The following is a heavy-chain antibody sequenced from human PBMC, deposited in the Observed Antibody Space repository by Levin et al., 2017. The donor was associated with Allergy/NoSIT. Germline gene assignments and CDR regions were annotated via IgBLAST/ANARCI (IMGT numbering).Heavy chain of an antibody. V-gene: IGHV3-23*01. D-gene: IGHD6-13*01. CDR3: AISSSWPGDAFDI. Sequence: PGGSLRLSCAASGFTFSSYAMSWVRQAPGKGLEWVSAISGSGGSTYYADSVKGRFTISRDNSKNTLYLQMNSLRAEDTAVYYCAISSSWPGDAFDIWGQGTMVTVSS. CDR2: ISGSGGST. CDR1: GFTFSSYA. J-gene: IGHJ3*02.